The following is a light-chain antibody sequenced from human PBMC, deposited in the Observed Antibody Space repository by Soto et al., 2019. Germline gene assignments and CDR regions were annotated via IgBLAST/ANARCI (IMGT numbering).Light chain of an antibody. CDR3: SSYTSSGALYV. V-gene: IGLV2-14*03. CDR2: DVS. CDR1: TSDLGDYNY. J-gene: IGLJ1*01. Sequence: QSVLTQPASVSGSPGQSITISCTGTTSDLGDYNYVSWYQQHPGKAPKLMIYDVSNRPSGVSNRFSGAKSGTTASLTISGLQAEDEADYYCSSYTSSGALYVFGTGTKATVL.